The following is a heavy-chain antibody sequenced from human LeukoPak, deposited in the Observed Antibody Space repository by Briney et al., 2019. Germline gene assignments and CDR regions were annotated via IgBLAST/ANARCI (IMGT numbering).Heavy chain of an antibody. V-gene: IGHV3-33*01. CDR1: GFTFSSYG. CDR3: ARGYRGAAAAPYYYYYMDV. CDR2: IWYDGSNK. D-gene: IGHD6-13*01. J-gene: IGHJ6*03. Sequence: PGGSLRLSCAASGFTFSSYGMHWVRQAPGKGLEWVAVIWYDGSNKYYADSVKGRFTISRDNSKNTLYLHMNSLRAEDTAVYYCARGYRGAAAAPYYYYYMDVWGKGTTVTVSS.